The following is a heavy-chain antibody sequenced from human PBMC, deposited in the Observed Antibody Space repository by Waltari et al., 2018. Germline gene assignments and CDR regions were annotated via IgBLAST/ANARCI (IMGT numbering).Heavy chain of an antibody. CDR3: ARGPWEDYDIWSGYLYYFDY. CDR1: GGSISSSSYH. D-gene: IGHD3-3*01. J-gene: IGHJ4*02. CDR2: IYYSGST. V-gene: IGHV4-39*07. Sequence: QLQMQESGPGLVKPSETLSITCTVSGGSISSSSYHWGWNRQPPGKGLEWIGSIYYSGSTYYNPSLKSRVTISVDTSKNQFSLKLSSVTAADTAVYYCARGPWEDYDIWSGYLYYFDYWGQGTLVTVSS.